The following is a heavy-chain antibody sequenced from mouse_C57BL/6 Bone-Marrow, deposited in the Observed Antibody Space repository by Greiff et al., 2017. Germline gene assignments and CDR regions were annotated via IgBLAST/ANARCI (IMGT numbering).Heavy chain of an antibody. CDR1: GFNIKDDY. Sequence: VHVKQSGAELVRPGASVKLSCTASGFNIKDDYMHWVKQRPEQGLEWIGWIDPENGDTEYASKFQGKATITADTSSNTAYLQLSSLTSEDTAVYYCTSYGSGYEAMDYWGQGTSVTVSS. CDR3: TSYGSGYEAMDY. V-gene: IGHV14-4*01. D-gene: IGHD1-1*01. CDR2: IDPENGDT. J-gene: IGHJ4*01.